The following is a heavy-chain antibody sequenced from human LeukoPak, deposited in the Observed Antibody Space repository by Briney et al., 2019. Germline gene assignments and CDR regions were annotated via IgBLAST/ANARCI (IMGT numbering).Heavy chain of an antibody. CDR3: VRDIPYEVTFGGVTVMGSFVLDY. V-gene: IGHV1-46*01. D-gene: IGHD3-16*02. J-gene: IGHJ4*02. CDR1: QYNFTSYY. Sequence: ASVKVSCKASQYNFTSYYIHWVRQAPGQGLEWMGIINPSGGSTSYAQKFQGRVTMTRDTSTTTVYIELSSLRSEDTAVYYCVRDIPYEVTFGGVTVMGSFVLDYWGQGALVTVSS. CDR2: INPSGGST.